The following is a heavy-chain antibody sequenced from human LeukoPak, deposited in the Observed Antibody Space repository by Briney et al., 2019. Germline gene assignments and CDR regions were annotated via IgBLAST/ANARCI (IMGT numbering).Heavy chain of an antibody. D-gene: IGHD3-10*01. CDR3: ARSGSRLEWFGQTMGYCDN. J-gene: IGHJ4*02. Sequence: GASVKVSCKASGYTFTSYGISWVRQAPGQGLEWMGWISAYNGNTNYAQNLQDRVTMTTDTSTSTAYMELRSLRSDDTAVYYCARSGSRLEWFGQTMGYCDNWGQGTLVTVSS. CDR2: ISAYNGNT. CDR1: GYTFTSYG. V-gene: IGHV1-18*01.